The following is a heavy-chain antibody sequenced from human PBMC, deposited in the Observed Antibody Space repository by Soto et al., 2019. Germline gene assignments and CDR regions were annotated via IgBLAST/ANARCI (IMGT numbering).Heavy chain of an antibody. CDR2: ISGSGGST. Sequence: GGSLRLSCAASGFTFSSYAMSWVRQAPGKGLEWVSAISGSGGSTYYADSVKGRFTISRDNSKNTLYLQMNSLRAEDTAVYYCAKVPPSMVRGRNWFDPWGQGTLVTVSS. CDR1: GFTFSSYA. V-gene: IGHV3-23*01. CDR3: AKVPPSMVRGRNWFDP. D-gene: IGHD3-10*01. J-gene: IGHJ5*02.